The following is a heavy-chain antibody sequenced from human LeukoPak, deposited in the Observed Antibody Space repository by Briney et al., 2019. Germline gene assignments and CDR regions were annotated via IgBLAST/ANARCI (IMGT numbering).Heavy chain of an antibody. V-gene: IGHV3-74*01. CDR1: GFTFSHYW. CDR3: VPSDSSGLD. CDR2: TNTDSSST. Sequence: GGSLRLSCEASGFTFSHYWLHWVRQAPGKGLVWVSRTNTDSSSTSYMDSAKGRFTISRDNAKNTIYLQMNSLRAEDTAVYYCVPSDSSGLDWGQGTLVTVSS. D-gene: IGHD3-22*01. J-gene: IGHJ4*02.